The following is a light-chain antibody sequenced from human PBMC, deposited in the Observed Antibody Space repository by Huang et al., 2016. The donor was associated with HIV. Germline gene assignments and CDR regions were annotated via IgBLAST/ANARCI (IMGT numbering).Light chain of an antibody. CDR3: QQYNPWPPWT. CDR1: QSVDIH. V-gene: IGKV3-15*01. CDR2: GAS. J-gene: IGKJ1*01. Sequence: EIVMTQSPATLSVSPGERATLSCRASQSVDIHLAWYQQKVGQPPRLLVYGASTRATGSPTRFSGSGSGTEFNLTISSLQSEDFAVYYCQQYNPWPPWTFGQGTRVEIK.